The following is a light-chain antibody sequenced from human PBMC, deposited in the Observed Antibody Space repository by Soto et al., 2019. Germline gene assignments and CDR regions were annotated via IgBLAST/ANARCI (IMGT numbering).Light chain of an antibody. Sequence: IQFTQSPSSLSASMGDRVTITCRASQGIITYLAWYQQKPGKAPKLLIYGASTLQGGVPSRFSGSGSGTDFTLTVSSLQPEDLATYYCQQLFMYPPTFGPGTKVDSK. CDR3: QQLFMYPPT. V-gene: IGKV1-9*01. J-gene: IGKJ3*01. CDR2: GAS. CDR1: QGIITY.